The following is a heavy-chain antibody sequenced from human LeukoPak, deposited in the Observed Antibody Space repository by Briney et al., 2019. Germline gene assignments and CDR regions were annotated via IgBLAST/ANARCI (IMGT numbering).Heavy chain of an antibody. J-gene: IGHJ4*02. V-gene: IGHV4-4*07. Sequence: SETLSLTCTVFGDSISTFYWSWIRQPAGKGLEWIGHIYTSGSTNYNPSLKSRVTISVDTSKNQFSLKLTSVTAADTAVYYCARGPYYYDSSGSFDYWGQGTLVTVSS. CDR3: ARGPYYYDSSGSFDY. D-gene: IGHD3-22*01. CDR2: IYTSGST. CDR1: GDSISTFY.